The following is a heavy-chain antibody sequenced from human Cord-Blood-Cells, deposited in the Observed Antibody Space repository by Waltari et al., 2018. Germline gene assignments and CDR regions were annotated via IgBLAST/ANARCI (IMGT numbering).Heavy chain of an antibody. D-gene: IGHD6-6*01. J-gene: IGHJ4*02. CDR2: IGGRGGST. V-gene: IGHV3-23*04. Sequence: EVQLVESGGGLVQPGGSLRLSCAASGFTFSSYAMSWVRQAPGKGLEWVSAIGGRGGSTYYADSVKGRFTISRDNSKNTLYLQMNSLRAEDTAVYYCARREYSSSYFDYWGQGTLVTVSS. CDR3: ARREYSSSYFDY. CDR1: GFTFSSYA.